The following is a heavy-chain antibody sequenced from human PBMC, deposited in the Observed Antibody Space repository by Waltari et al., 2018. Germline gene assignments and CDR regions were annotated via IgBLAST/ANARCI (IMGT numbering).Heavy chain of an antibody. CDR1: GGSISSSSYY. J-gene: IGHJ6*03. D-gene: IGHD2-2*02. CDR3: ARDYLGYCSSTSCYNYYYYYMDV. V-gene: IGHV4-39*07. Sequence: QLQLQESGPGLVKPSETLSLTCTVSGGSISSSSYYWGWIRQPPGKGLDGIGSIYYSGSTYYNPSLKSRVTISVDTSKNQFSLKLSSVTAADTAVYYCARDYLGYCSSTSCYNYYYYYMDVWGKGTTVTISS. CDR2: IYYSGST.